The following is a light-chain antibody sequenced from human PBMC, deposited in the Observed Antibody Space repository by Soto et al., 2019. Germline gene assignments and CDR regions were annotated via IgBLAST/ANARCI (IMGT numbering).Light chain of an antibody. J-gene: IGLJ3*02. CDR2: EXN. Sequence: NFMLTQPHSVSESPGKTVTISCTRSSGRITSKYVHWYQQRPGSSPTTVIYEXNRRPSGVPDRXSGSVDSASNSASLTISXLXTXXXXDYYCQSYDTNNWVFGGGTKLTVL. CDR3: QSYDTNNWV. V-gene: IGLV6-57*01. CDR1: SGRITSKY.